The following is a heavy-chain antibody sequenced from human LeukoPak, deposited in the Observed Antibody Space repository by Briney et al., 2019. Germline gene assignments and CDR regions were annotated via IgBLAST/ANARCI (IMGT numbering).Heavy chain of an antibody. D-gene: IGHD6-19*01. Sequence: SETLSLTCTVSGGSISSSSYYWGWIRQPPGKGPEWIGSIYYSGSTYYNPSLKSRVTISVDTSKNQFSLKLSSVTAADTAVYYCVTAAVAGDYWGQGTLVTVSS. V-gene: IGHV4-39*01. CDR3: VTAAVAGDY. J-gene: IGHJ4*02. CDR2: IYYSGST. CDR1: GGSISSSSYY.